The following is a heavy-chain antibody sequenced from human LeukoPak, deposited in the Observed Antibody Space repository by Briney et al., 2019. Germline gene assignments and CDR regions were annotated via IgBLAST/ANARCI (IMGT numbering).Heavy chain of an antibody. CDR2: IIPIFGTA. J-gene: IGHJ6*03. CDR1: GGTFISYA. CDR3: ARSGKVVPAAIGFYYYYMDV. V-gene: IGHV1-69*05. Sequence: SVKVSCKASGGTFISYAISWVRQAPGQGFEWMGGIIPIFGTANYAQKFQGRVTITTDESTSTAYMELSSLRSEDTAVYYCARSGKVVPAAIGFYYYYMDVWGKGTTVTVSS. D-gene: IGHD2-2*01.